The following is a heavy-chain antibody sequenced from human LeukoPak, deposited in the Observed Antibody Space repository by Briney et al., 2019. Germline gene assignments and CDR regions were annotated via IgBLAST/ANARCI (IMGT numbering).Heavy chain of an antibody. CDR3: ARSGVPYCGGDSKFDY. Sequence: GGSLRLSCAASGFTFSTYSMNWVRQAPGKGLEWVSYISSSSVTIYYADSVKGRFTISRDNAKNSLYLQMNSLRAEDTAVYYCARSGVPYCGGDSKFDYWGQGTLVTVSS. D-gene: IGHD2-21*01. CDR2: ISSSSVTI. J-gene: IGHJ4*02. V-gene: IGHV3-48*01. CDR1: GFTFSTYS.